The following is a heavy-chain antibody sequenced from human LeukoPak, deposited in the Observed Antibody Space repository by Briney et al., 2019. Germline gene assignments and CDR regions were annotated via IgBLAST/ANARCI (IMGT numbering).Heavy chain of an antibody. CDR3: ARDPSGYDWPGPNWFDP. CDR1: GFTFDDYG. V-gene: IGHV3-20*04. D-gene: IGHD5-12*01. J-gene: IGHJ5*02. Sequence: GGSLRLSCAASGFTFDDYGMSWVRQAPGKGLEWVSGRNGGSTGYADSVKGRFTISRDNAKNSLYLQMNSLRAEDTALYYCARDPSGYDWPGPNWFDPWGQGTLVTVSS. CDR2: RNGGST.